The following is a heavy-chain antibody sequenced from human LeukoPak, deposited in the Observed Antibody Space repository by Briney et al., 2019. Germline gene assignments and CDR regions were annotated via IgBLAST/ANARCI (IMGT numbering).Heavy chain of an antibody. CDR2: ISYDGNNK. CDR1: GFSFSNYV. CDR3: AKGLQVAEPPDY. Sequence: GGSLRLSCAASGFSFSNYVMYWVRQAPRKGLEWVAVISYDGNNKYYADSVKGRFTIPRDNSKNTLYLQMSSLKGEDTAVYYCAKGLQVAEPPDYWGQGILVTVSS. V-gene: IGHV3-30*18. D-gene: IGHD2-15*01. J-gene: IGHJ4*02.